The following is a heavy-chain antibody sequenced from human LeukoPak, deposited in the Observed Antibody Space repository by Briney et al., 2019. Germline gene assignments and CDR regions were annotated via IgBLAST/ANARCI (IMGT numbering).Heavy chain of an antibody. V-gene: IGHV4-39*01. J-gene: IGHJ3*02. CDR3: ARRARGAKFGSGAFDI. Sequence: PSETLSLTCTVSGGSISSSTYYWGWIRQPPGKGLEWNGGIYYSGSTYYNPSLKSRVTISVDTSKNQFSLKLSSVTAADTAVYYCARRARGAKFGSGAFDIWGQGTMVTVSS. CDR2: IYYSGST. D-gene: IGHD3-10*01. CDR1: GGSISSSTYY.